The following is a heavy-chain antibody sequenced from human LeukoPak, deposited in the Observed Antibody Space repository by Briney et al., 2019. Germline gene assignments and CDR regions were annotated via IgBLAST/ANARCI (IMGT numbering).Heavy chain of an antibody. CDR3: ARYYGDTIPNTFDY. J-gene: IGHJ4*02. CDR1: GFSFSSYA. CDR2: ISGSGGST. V-gene: IGHV3-23*01. Sequence: PGGSLRLSCAASGFSFSSYAMSWVRQAPGKGLDWVSGISGSGGSTYYAGSVKGRFTISRDNSKNTLHLQMNSLRAEDTAVYYCARYYGDTIPNTFDYWGQGTLVTVSS. D-gene: IGHD3-10*01.